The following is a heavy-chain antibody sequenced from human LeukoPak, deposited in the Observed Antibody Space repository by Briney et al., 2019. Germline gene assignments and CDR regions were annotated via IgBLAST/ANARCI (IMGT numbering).Heavy chain of an antibody. CDR1: GYTFTGYY. J-gene: IGHJ4*02. CDR2: INPNSGGT. D-gene: IGHD1-26*01. V-gene: IGHV1-2*02. Sequence: ASVKVSCKASGYTFTGYYMHWVRQAPGQGLEWMGWINPNSGGTNYAQKFQGRVTVTRDTSISTAYMELSRLRSDDTAVYYCARDRLVGATEFDYWGQGTLVTVSS. CDR3: ARDRLVGATEFDY.